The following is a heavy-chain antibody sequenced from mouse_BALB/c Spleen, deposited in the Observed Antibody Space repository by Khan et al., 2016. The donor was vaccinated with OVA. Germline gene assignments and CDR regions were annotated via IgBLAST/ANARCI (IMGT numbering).Heavy chain of an antibody. V-gene: IGHV5-17*02. D-gene: IGHD1-1*01. Sequence: DVHLVESGGGLVQPGGSRKLSCAASGFTFTSYGMHWIRQAPEKGLEWVAYISSDSNTIYYADTVKGRFTISRDNPKNTLFLQMTSLRSGDTAMYFCATSYFYGYYFDYWGQGTTLTVSS. CDR2: ISSDSNTI. CDR1: GFTFTSYG. CDR3: ATSYFYGYYFDY. J-gene: IGHJ2*01.